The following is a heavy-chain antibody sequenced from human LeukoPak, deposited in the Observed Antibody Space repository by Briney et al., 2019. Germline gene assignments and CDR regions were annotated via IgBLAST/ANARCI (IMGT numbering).Heavy chain of an antibody. D-gene: IGHD2-8*01. V-gene: IGHV3-30*19. CDR3: ASGQGVQMGFDY. J-gene: IGHJ4*02. CDR2: ISYDGSNK. Sequence: GGSLRLSCAASGFTFSSYGMHWVRQAPGKGLEWVAVISYDGSNKYYADSVKGRFTISRDNSKNTLYLQMNSLRAEDTAVYYCASGQGVQMGFDYWGQGTLVTVSS. CDR1: GFTFSSYG.